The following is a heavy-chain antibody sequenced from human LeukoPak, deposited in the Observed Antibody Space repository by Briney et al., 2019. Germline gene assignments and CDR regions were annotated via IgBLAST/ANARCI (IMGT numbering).Heavy chain of an antibody. D-gene: IGHD3-22*01. CDR3: APPPRAMIVVVIDY. Sequence: GGSLRLSCAASGFTFSSYSMNWVRQAPGKGLEWVSSISSSSSYIYYADSVKGRFTISRDNSKNTLYLQMNSLRAEDTAVYYCAPPPRAMIVVVIDYWGQGTLVTVSS. V-gene: IGHV3-21*04. CDR1: GFTFSSYS. J-gene: IGHJ4*02. CDR2: ISSSSSYI.